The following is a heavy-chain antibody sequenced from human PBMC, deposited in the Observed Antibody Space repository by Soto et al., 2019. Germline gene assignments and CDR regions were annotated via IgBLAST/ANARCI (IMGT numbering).Heavy chain of an antibody. V-gene: IGHV4-59*01. J-gene: IGHJ3*02. Sequence: QVQLQESGPGLVKPSETLSLTCTVSGGSISSYYWSWIRQPPGKGLEWIGYIYYSGSTNYNPSLKSRVTISVDTSKDQFSLKLSSVTTADTAVYYCAGGRQQLVNHDAFDIWGQGTMVTVSS. CDR2: IYYSGST. CDR1: GGSISSYY. CDR3: AGGRQQLVNHDAFDI. D-gene: IGHD6-13*01.